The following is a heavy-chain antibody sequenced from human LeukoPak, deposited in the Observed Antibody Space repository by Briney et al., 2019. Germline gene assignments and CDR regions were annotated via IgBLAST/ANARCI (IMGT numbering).Heavy chain of an antibody. V-gene: IGHV3-7*01. J-gene: IGHJ4*02. CDR2: TNQDGSEK. Sequence: PGGSLRLSCAASGFTFSSYWMTWVRQAPGKGLEWVANTNQDGSEKYYVDSVKGRFTISRGNAKNSLYLQMNSLRAEDTAVYYCVCRDYQTDYWGQGALVTVSS. CDR3: VCRDYQTDY. CDR1: GFTFSSYW. D-gene: IGHD2-2*01.